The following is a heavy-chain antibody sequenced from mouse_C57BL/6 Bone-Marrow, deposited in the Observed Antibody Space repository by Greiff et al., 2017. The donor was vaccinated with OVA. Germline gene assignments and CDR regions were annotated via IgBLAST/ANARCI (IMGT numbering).Heavy chain of an antibody. J-gene: IGHJ4*01. Sequence: VKLVESGAELVRPGASVKLSCKASGYTFTDYYINWVKQRPGQGLEWIARIYPGSGNTYYNEKFKGKATLTAEKSSSTAYMQLSSLTSEDSAVYFCARCGGDGYYLRGMDYWGQGTSVTVSS. D-gene: IGHD2-3*01. CDR1: GYTFTDYY. V-gene: IGHV1-76*01. CDR2: IYPGSGNT. CDR3: ARCGGDGYYLRGMDY.